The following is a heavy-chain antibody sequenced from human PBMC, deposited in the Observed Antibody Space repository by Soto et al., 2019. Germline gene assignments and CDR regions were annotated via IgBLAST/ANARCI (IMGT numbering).Heavy chain of an antibody. J-gene: IGHJ5*02. D-gene: IGHD2-2*01. Sequence: ASVKVSCKASGYTFTSYGISWVRQAPGQGLGWMGWISAYNGNTNYAQKLQGRVTMTTDTSTSTAYMELRSLRSDDTAVYYCARDDVLGYCISTSCPIWFDPWGQGTLVTSPQ. CDR2: ISAYNGNT. CDR1: GYTFTSYG. V-gene: IGHV1-18*01. CDR3: ARDDVLGYCISTSCPIWFDP.